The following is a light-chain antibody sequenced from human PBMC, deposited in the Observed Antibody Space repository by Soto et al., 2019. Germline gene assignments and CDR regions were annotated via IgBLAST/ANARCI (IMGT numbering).Light chain of an antibody. CDR1: QSVSSN. J-gene: IGKJ5*01. CDR3: QEYYSAPIT. CDR2: GAS. Sequence: EIVMTQSPATLSVSPGERATLSCRASQSVSSNLAWYQQKPGQAPRLLIYGASTRATGIPARFSGSGSGTDFTLTISSLRPEDVTTYYCQEYYSAPITFGQGTRLEIK. V-gene: IGKV3-15*01.